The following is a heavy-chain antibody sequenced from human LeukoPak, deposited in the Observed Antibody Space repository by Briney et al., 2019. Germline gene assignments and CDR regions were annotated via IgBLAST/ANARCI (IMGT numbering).Heavy chain of an antibody. D-gene: IGHD2-8*02. J-gene: IGHJ4*02. Sequence: PSETLSLTCTASGGSITHFFWSFIRQPPTKGLEYIGYIYHTGAIDYNPSLKSRLTMSADKSTNQFSLNLRSVTAADTAVYYCARVSCTGGTCHLDSWGQGILVTVSS. CDR2: IYHTGAI. CDR3: ARVSCTGGTCHLDS. V-gene: IGHV4-59*01. CDR1: GGSITHFF.